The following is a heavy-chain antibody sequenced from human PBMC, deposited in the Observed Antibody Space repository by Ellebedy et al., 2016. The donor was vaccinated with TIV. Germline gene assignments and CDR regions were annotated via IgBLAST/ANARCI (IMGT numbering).Heavy chain of an antibody. CDR2: IFHSGST. D-gene: IGHD1-26*01. J-gene: IGHJ2*01. CDR3: ARDVVTGGYRYWYFDL. Sequence: MPSETLSLTCVVSGGSISSSNWWSWVRQPPGKGLEWIGEIFHSGSTNYNSSLKSRLTISVDKSKSQFSLNLNSVTAADTAVYYCARDVVTGGYRYWYFDLWGRGTLVTVSS. CDR1: GGSISSSNW. V-gene: IGHV4-4*02.